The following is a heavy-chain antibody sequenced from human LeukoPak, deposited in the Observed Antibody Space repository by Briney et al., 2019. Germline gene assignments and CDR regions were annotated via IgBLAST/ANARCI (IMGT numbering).Heavy chain of an antibody. CDR1: GFTFNNAW. V-gene: IGHV3-15*01. CDR2: IRAETAGGTT. J-gene: IGHJ4*02. Sequence: PGGSLRLSCAASGFTFNNAWMSWVRQAPGKGLEWVGRIRAETAGGTTDYGAPVKGRFTISRDDSKNTLYLQMNSLKTEGTAVYFCSTGGGTNDYWGQGTLVTVSS. CDR3: STGGGTNDY. D-gene: IGHD2-15*01.